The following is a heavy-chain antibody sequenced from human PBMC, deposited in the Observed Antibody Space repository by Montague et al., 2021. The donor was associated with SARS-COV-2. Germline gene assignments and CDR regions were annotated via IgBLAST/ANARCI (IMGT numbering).Heavy chain of an antibody. CDR1: GGSITRNYY. V-gene: IGHV4-39*01. Sequence: SETLSPTCTVSGGSITRNYYWGWIRQPPGKGLEWVGNIYDSGTTXINPSLEGRVTITVDASKNQFSLNLTSVTAADTAVYYCARPLVRGVPKAFDIWGQGALVIVSS. CDR2: IYDSGTT. J-gene: IGHJ3*02. D-gene: IGHD3-10*01. CDR3: ARPLVRGVPKAFDI.